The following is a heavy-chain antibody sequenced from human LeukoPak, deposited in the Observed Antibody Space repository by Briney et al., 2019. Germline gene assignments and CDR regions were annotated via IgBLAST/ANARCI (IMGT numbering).Heavy chain of an antibody. J-gene: IGHJ4*02. D-gene: IGHD3-10*01. CDR1: GFTFDDYG. V-gene: IGHV3-20*04. Sequence: GGSLRLSCAASGFTFDDYGMSWVRQAPGKGLEWVSGINWIGGSTGYADSVKGRFTISRDNAKNSLYLQRNSLRAEDTALYYCARYYDYGSGSYTFDYWGQGTLVTVSS. CDR2: INWIGGST. CDR3: ARYYDYGSGSYTFDY.